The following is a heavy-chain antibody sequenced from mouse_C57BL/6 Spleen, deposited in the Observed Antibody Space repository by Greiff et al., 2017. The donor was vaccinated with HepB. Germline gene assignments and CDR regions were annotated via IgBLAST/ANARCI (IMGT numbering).Heavy chain of an antibody. Sequence: EVMLVESGEGLVKPGGSLKLSCAASGFTFSSYAMSWVRQTPEKRLEWVAYISSGGDYIYYADTVKGRFTISRDNARNTLYLQMSSLKSEDTAMYYCTREAYYSNPYYFDYWGQGTTLTVSS. V-gene: IGHV5-9-1*02. CDR3: TREAYYSNPYYFDY. CDR2: ISSGGDYI. CDR1: GFTFSSYA. D-gene: IGHD2-5*01. J-gene: IGHJ2*01.